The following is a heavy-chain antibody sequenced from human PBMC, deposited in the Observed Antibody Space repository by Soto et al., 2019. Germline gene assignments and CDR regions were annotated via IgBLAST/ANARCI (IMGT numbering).Heavy chain of an antibody. V-gene: IGHV4-34*01. CDR3: ARKRPAKARPHNSYYCGMGV. CDR1: GGSFSGYY. CDR2: INHSGSS. J-gene: IGHJ6*04. D-gene: IGHD6-25*01. Sequence: SQTLSLTCAVYGGSFSGYYWSWIRQPPGKGLEWIGEINHSGSSNYNPSLKSRVTISVDTSKNQSSLKLSSVTADDTVVYYCARKRPAKARPHNSYYCGMGVWGKGTTGTVST.